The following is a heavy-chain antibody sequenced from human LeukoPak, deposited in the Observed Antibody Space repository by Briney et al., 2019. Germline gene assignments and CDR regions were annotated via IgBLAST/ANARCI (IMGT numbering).Heavy chain of an antibody. D-gene: IGHD2-2*01. Sequence: SETLSLTCTVSGGSISSSSYYWGWIRQPPGKGLEWIGSIYYSGSTYYNPSLKSRVTISVDTSKNQFSLKLSSVTAADTAVYYCARDLYCSSTSCYGDAFDIWGQGTMVTVSS. J-gene: IGHJ3*02. CDR3: ARDLYCSSTSCYGDAFDI. CDR2: IYYSGST. V-gene: IGHV4-39*07. CDR1: GGSISSSSYY.